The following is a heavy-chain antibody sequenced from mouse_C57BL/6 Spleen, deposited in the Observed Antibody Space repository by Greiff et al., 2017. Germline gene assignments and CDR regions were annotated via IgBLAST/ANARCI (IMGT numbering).Heavy chain of an antibody. CDR3: ARALYGSSYGWYFDV. J-gene: IGHJ1*03. Sequence: QVQLQQPGAELVMPGASVKLSCKASGYTFTSYWMHWVKQRPGQGLEWIGEIDPSDSYTNYNQKFKGKSTLTVDKSSSTAYMQLSSLTSEDSAVYYCARALYGSSYGWYFDVWGTGTTVTVSS. CDR2: IDPSDSYT. D-gene: IGHD1-1*01. CDR1: GYTFTSYW. V-gene: IGHV1-69*01.